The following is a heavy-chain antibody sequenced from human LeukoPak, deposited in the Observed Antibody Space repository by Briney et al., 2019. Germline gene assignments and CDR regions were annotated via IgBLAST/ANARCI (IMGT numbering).Heavy chain of an antibody. V-gene: IGHV4-39*01. D-gene: IGHD6-19*01. J-gene: IGHJ3*02. Sequence: SETLSLTCTVSGGSISSSSYYWGWIRQPPGKGLEWIGSIYYSGSTYYNPSLKSRVTISVDTSKDQFSLKLSSVTAADTAVYYCARRVAGTDDAFDIWGQGTMVTVSS. CDR2: IYYSGST. CDR1: GGSISSSSYY. CDR3: ARRVAGTDDAFDI.